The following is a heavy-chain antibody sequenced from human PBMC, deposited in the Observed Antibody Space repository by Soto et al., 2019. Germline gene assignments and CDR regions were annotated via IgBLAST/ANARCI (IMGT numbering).Heavy chain of an antibody. CDR2: MNPNSGNT. V-gene: IGHV1-8*01. Sequence: GASVKVSCKASGYTFTSYDINWVRQATGQGLEWMGWMNPNSGNTGYAQKFQGRVTMTRNTSISTAYMELSSLRSEDTAVYYCARSARYCSSTSCYTEYNWFDPWGQGTLATVS. J-gene: IGHJ5*02. D-gene: IGHD2-2*02. CDR1: GYTFTSYD. CDR3: ARSARYCSSTSCYTEYNWFDP.